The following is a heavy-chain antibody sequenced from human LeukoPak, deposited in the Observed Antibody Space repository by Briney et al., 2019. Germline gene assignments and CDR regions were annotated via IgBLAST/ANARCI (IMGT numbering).Heavy chain of an antibody. J-gene: IGHJ3*02. CDR2: SHNNGES. CDR3: VRRPGSTAAFDT. V-gene: IGHV4-4*09. D-gene: IGHD5-18*01. CDR1: GVSMNNYY. Sequence: SETLSLTCIVSGVSMNNYYWSWIRQTPGKGLEWIAYSHNNGESRYNPSLKSRITISVYTSKSEFTLKLSSVTAADTAIYYCVRRPGSTAAFDTWGQGTMVTVS.